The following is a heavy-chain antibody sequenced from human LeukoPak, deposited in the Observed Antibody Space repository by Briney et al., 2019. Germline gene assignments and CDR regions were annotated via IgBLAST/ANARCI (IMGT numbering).Heavy chain of an antibody. Sequence: SETLSLTCTVSGFYITSDYYWGWVRQPPGKGLEWIGTIYHSGSTYYNPSLLGRVTISVDTSKNQFSLKLSSVTAADTAVYYCARGGYYGSGNDFRFDPWGQGTLVTVSS. CDR3: ARGGYYGSGNDFRFDP. V-gene: IGHV4-38-2*02. CDR1: GFYITSDYY. CDR2: IYHSGST. J-gene: IGHJ5*02. D-gene: IGHD3-10*01.